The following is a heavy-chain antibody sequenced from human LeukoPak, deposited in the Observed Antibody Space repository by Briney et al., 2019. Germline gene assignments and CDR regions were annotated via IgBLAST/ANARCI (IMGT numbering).Heavy chain of an antibody. CDR1: GFTFSSYG. Sequence: GGSLRLSCAAPGFTFSSYGMHWVRQAPGKGLEWVAVISDDGSNKNYADSVRGRFTISRDNSNNTLYLQMNSLRAEDTAVYYCAKDRETTASGTFDYWGQGTLVTVSS. J-gene: IGHJ4*02. D-gene: IGHD6-13*01. CDR3: AKDRETTASGTFDY. CDR2: ISDDGSNK. V-gene: IGHV3-30*18.